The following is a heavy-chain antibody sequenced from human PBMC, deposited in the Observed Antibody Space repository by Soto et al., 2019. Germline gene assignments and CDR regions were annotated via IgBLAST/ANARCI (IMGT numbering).Heavy chain of an antibody. J-gene: IGHJ4*02. CDR1: GFTFSSYA. Sequence: EVQLLESGGGLVQPGGSLRLSCAASGFTFSSYAMSWVRQAPGKGLEWVSAISGSGGSTYYADSVKGRFTISRDNSKNTLYLQMSSLRAEDTAVYYCAKDFEDYGDYEPPGYYFDYWGQGTLVTVSS. CDR2: ISGSGGST. V-gene: IGHV3-23*01. D-gene: IGHD4-17*01. CDR3: AKDFEDYGDYEPPGYYFDY.